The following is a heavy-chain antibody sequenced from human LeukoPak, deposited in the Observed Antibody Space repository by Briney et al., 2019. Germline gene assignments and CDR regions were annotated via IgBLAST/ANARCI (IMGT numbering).Heavy chain of an antibody. D-gene: IGHD6-6*01. CDR1: GFTFSTYG. V-gene: IGHV3-23*01. CDR3: AKVRAARGAFDI. J-gene: IGHJ3*02. CDR2: ISGSGGST. Sequence: PGGSLRLSCAASGFTFSTYGMNWVRQAPGKGLEWVSAISGSGGSTYYADSVKGRFTISRDNSKNTLYLQMNSLRAEDTAVYYCAKVRAARGAFDIWGQGTMATVSS.